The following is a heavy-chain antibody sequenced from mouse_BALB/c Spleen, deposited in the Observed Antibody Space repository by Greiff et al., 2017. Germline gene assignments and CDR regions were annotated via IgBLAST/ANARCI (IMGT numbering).Heavy chain of an antibody. J-gene: IGHJ3*01. CDR1: GFTFSSFG. CDR2: ISSGSSTI. D-gene: IGHD1-1*01. V-gene: IGHV5-17*02. CDR3: AREPSNYYGSSPWFAY. Sequence: EVKLMESGGGLVQPGGSRKLSCAASGFTFSSFGMHWVRQAPEKGLEWVAYISSGSSTIYYADTVKGRFTISRDNPKNTLFLQMTSLRSEDTAMYYCAREPSNYYGSSPWFAYWGQGTLVTVSA.